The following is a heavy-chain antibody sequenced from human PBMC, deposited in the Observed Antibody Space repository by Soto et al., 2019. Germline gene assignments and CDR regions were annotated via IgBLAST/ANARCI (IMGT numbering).Heavy chain of an antibody. CDR1: GYTFTSYA. V-gene: IGHV1-3*05. CDR2: INAGNGNT. Sequence: QVQLVQSGAEEKKPGASVKVSCKASGYTFTSYAMHWVRQAPGQRLEWMGWINAGNGNTKYSQKFQGRVTITRDTSASTAYMELSSMRSEDTAVYYCARAPGGSSSFVDYWGQGTLVTVSS. CDR3: ARAPGGSSSFVDY. J-gene: IGHJ4*02. D-gene: IGHD6-6*01.